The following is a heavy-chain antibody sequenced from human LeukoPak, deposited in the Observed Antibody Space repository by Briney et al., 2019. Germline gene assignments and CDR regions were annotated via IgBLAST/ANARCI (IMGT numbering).Heavy chain of an antibody. J-gene: IGHJ4*02. Sequence: ASVKVSCKASGGTFSSYAISWVRQAPGQGLEWMGRIIPIFGTANYAQKFQGRVTITTDESTSTAYMELSSLRSEDTAVYYCARGTSYYASGSYPDFDYWGQGTLVTVSS. CDR2: IIPIFGTA. V-gene: IGHV1-69*05. CDR3: ARGTSYYASGSYPDFDY. CDR1: GGTFSSYA. D-gene: IGHD3-10*01.